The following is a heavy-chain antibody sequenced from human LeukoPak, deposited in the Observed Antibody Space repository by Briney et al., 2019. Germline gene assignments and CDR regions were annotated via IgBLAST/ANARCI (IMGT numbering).Heavy chain of an antibody. CDR3: ARGRYCSSTSCYYSPYYYYYMDV. CDR2: INHSGST. J-gene: IGHJ6*03. Sequence: PSETLSLTCAVYGGSFSGYYWGWIRQPPGKGLEWIGEINHSGSTNYNPSLKSRVTISVDTSKNQFSLKLSSVTAADTAVYYCARGRYCSSTSCYYSPYYYYYMDVWGKGTTVTVSS. D-gene: IGHD2-2*01. CDR1: GGSFSGYY. V-gene: IGHV4-34*01.